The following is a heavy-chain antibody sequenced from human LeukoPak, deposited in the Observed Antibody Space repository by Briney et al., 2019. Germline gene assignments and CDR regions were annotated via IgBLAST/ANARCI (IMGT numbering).Heavy chain of an antibody. D-gene: IGHD6-19*01. CDR2: INSGNSNS. V-gene: IGHV1-3*04. CDR1: GYTLSQYA. CDR3: AREQWLGSFYYYYYGLDV. Sequence: ASVKVSCKASGYTLSQYAMHWVRQAPGQRPEWMGWINSGNSNSKYDQKFQGRVTITRDTSANTAYMELSSLRSEDTAVYYCAREQWLGSFYYYYYGLDVWGQGTTVTVSS. J-gene: IGHJ6*02.